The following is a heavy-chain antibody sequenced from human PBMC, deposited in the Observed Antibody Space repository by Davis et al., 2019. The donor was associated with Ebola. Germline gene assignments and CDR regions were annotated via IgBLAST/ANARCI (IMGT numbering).Heavy chain of an antibody. CDR3: ARGRYDSGCCLFDY. Sequence: GESLKISCAASGLTVNTNYVMCVRQAPGKGLQWVSIVYSDGGTYYRASVEGRFTMSRDNSKNTVDLQMNSLKVEDTAVYYCARGRYDSGCCLFDYWGLGTLVTVSS. J-gene: IGHJ4*02. V-gene: IGHV3-66*01. CDR2: VYSDGGT. CDR1: GLTVNTNY. D-gene: IGHD6-19*01.